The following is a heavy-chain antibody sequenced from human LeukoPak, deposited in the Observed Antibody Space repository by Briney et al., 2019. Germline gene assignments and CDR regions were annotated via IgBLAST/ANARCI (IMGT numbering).Heavy chain of an antibody. J-gene: IGHJ4*02. CDR2: ISATGGST. V-gene: IGHV3-23*01. D-gene: IGHD5-24*01. CDR3: ARGIQGRWLQLACEY. CDR1: GFTFGTYA. Sequence: TGGSLRLSCAASGFTFGTYAMTWVRQAPGKGLEWVSGISATGGSTYYADSVKGRFTISRDNSKNTLYLQMNSLRAEDTAVYYCARGIQGRWLQLACEYWGQGTLVTVSS.